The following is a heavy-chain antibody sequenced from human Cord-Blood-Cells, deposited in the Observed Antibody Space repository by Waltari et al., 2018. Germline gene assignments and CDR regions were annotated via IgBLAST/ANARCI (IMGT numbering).Heavy chain of an antibody. Sequence: QVQLQQWGAGLLKPSETLSLTCAVYGGSFSGYYWSWIRQPPGKGREWIGEIKHSGSTNYNPSLKSRVTISVDTSKNQFSLKLSSVTAADTAVYYCASGETTVVTDYWGQGTLVTVSS. CDR3: ASGETTVVTDY. V-gene: IGHV4-34*01. CDR2: IKHSGST. J-gene: IGHJ4*02. CDR1: GGSFSGYY. D-gene: IGHD4-17*01.